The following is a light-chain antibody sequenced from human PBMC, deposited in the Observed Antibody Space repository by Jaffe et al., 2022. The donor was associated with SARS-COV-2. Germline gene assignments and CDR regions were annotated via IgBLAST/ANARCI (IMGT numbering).Light chain of an antibody. CDR2: DAS. V-gene: IGKV3-11*01. Sequence: EIVLTQSPATLSLSPGERATLSCRASQSVSSYLAWYQQKPGQAPRLLIYDASNRATGIPARFSGSGSGTDFTLTISSLEPEDFAVYYCREFTFGPGTKVDIK. CDR1: QSVSSY. CDR3: REFT. J-gene: IGKJ3*01.